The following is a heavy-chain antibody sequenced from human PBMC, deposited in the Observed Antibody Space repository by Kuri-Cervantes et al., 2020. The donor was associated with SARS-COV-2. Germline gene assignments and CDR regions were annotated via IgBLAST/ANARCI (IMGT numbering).Heavy chain of an antibody. CDR1: GYTLSSYA. D-gene: IGHD2-2*01. CDR3: ARGVVPAALCDY. CDR2: INAGNGNT. Sequence: ASVKVSCKASGYTLSSYAMHWVRQAPGQRLEWMGWINAGNGNTKYSQKFQGRVTITRDTSASTAYMELSSLRSEDTAVYYCARGVVPAALCDYWGQGTLVTVSS. V-gene: IGHV1-3*01. J-gene: IGHJ4*02.